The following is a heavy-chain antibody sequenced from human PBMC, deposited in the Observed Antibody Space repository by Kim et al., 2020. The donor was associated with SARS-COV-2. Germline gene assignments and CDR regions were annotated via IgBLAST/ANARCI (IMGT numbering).Heavy chain of an antibody. V-gene: IGHV4-34*01. J-gene: IGHJ4*02. D-gene: IGHD3-10*01. CDR3: ARGETWFPFDY. CDR1: GGSFSGYY. CDR2: INHSGTT. Sequence: SETLSLTCVVYGGSFSGYYWSWIRQPPGKGLEWIGEINHSGTTNYNPSLKSRVSISFDTSKTQFSLKLSSVTAADTAVYYCARGETWFPFDYWGQGTLVT.